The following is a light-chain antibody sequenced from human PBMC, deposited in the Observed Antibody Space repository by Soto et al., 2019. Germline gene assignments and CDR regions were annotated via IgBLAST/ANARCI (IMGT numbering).Light chain of an antibody. J-gene: IGKJ4*01. CDR1: QGISTF. CDR3: QQLNSYPLT. Sequence: DIQMTQSPSSVSASVGDTVTITCRASQGISTFLAWYQQKPGKAPKLLIYAASILQSGVPSRFRGSGSGTDFTLTISRLQPEDFATYFCQQLNSYPLTFGGGTKVDIK. CDR2: AAS. V-gene: IGKV1-9*01.